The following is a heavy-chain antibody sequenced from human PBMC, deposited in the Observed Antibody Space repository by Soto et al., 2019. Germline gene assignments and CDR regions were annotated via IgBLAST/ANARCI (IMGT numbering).Heavy chain of an antibody. D-gene: IGHD3-22*01. J-gene: IGHJ5*02. Sequence: QLQLQESGPGLVKPSETLSLTCTVSGGSISSSSYYWGWIRQPPGKGLEWIGSIYYSGSTYYNPSLKSRVTISVDTSKNQFSLKLSSVTAADTAVYYCARHWSDPPSYYYDSSGSNWFDPWGQGTLVTVSS. V-gene: IGHV4-39*01. CDR2: IYYSGST. CDR3: ARHWSDPPSYYYDSSGSNWFDP. CDR1: GGSISSSSYY.